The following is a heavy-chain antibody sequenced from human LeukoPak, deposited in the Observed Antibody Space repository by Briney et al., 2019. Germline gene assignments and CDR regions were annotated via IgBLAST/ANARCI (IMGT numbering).Heavy chain of an antibody. CDR3: ARGRGGTATMVRGVLDP. D-gene: IGHD3-10*01. CDR2: ISAYNGNT. J-gene: IGHJ5*02. Sequence: GASVKVSCKASGYTFTSYGISWVRQAPGQGLEWMGWISAYNGNTNYAQKLQGRVTMTTDTSTSTTYMELRSLRSDDTAVYYCARGRGGTATMVRGVLDPWGQGTLVTVSP. V-gene: IGHV1-18*01. CDR1: GYTFTSYG.